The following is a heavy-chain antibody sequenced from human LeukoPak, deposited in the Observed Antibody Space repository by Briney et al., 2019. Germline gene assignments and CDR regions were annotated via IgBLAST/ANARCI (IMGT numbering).Heavy chain of an antibody. Sequence: GGSLRLSCAASGFTFDDYAMHWVRQAPGKGLEWVSGISWSSVDIGYGDSVKGRFTISRDNAKNSLFLQMNSLRADDTALYYCAKVSYDSSGSYFSLDYWGQGTLVTVSS. V-gene: IGHV3-9*01. CDR2: ISWSSVDI. D-gene: IGHD3-22*01. CDR3: AKVSYDSSGSYFSLDY. J-gene: IGHJ4*02. CDR1: GFTFDDYA.